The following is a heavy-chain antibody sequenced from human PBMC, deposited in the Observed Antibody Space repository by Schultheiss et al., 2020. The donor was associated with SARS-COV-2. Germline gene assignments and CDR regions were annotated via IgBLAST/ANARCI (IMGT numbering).Heavy chain of an antibody. CDR3: ARDPYYDILTGYYKDYYYGMDV. J-gene: IGHJ6*02. CDR2: ISGSGGST. D-gene: IGHD3-9*01. CDR1: GFTFSNYV. Sequence: GGSLRLSCAASGFTFSNYVMHWVRQAPGKGLEWVSAISGSGGSTYYADSVKGRFTISRDNAKNTLYLQMNSLRAEDTAVYYCARDPYYDILTGYYKDYYYGMDVWGQGTTVTVSS. V-gene: IGHV3-23*01.